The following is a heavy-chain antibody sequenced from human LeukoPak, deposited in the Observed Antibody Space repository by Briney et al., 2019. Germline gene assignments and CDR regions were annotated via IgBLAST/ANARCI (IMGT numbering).Heavy chain of an antibody. CDR3: ARVWKLSFDY. CDR2: IYAGGST. V-gene: IGHV3-53*01. J-gene: IGHJ4*02. CDR1: GFTVSSDH. Sequence: PGGSLRLSCAASGFTVSSDHMSWVRQAPGKGLEWVSVIYAGGSTYYADSVKGRFTISRDNFKNTLFLQMNSLRAEDTAVYYCARVWKLSFDYWGQGALVTVSS. D-gene: IGHD1-26*01.